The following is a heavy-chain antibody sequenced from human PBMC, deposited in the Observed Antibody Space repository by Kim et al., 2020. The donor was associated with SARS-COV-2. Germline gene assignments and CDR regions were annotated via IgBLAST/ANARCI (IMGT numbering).Heavy chain of an antibody. D-gene: IGHD2-2*01. CDR1: GFTFNNAW. J-gene: IGHJ4*02. CDR2: IKSKTDGGTT. Sequence: GGSLRLSCAASGFTFNNAWMSWVRQAPGKGLEWVGRIKSKTDGGTTDYAAPVKGRFTISRDDSENTLYLQMNSLKTEDTAVYYCTTEPPGYCSSTSCYDYFDYWGQGTLVTVSS. V-gene: IGHV3-15*01. CDR3: TTEPPGYCSSTSCYDYFDY.